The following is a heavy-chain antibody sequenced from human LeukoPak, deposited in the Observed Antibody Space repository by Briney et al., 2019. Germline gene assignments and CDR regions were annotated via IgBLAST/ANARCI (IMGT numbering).Heavy chain of an antibody. CDR1: GFTFSSYA. J-gene: IGHJ4*02. V-gene: IGHV3-23*01. Sequence: PGGSLRLSCAASGFTFSSYAMSWVRQAPGKGLEWVSGINDSGGSKSHADSVKGRFTISRDNSRNTLYLQMNSLRVEDTAVYYCAKGGNSGNYWGQGTLVTVSS. CDR3: AKGGNSGNY. D-gene: IGHD4-23*01. CDR2: INDSGGSK.